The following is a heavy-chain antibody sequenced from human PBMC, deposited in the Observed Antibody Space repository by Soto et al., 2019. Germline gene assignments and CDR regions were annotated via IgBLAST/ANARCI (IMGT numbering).Heavy chain of an antibody. CDR3: ARGLVLSPPSLYYYYGMDV. Sequence: QVQLVESGGGVVQPGRSLRLSCAASGFTFSSYGMHWVRQAPGKGLEWVAVIWYDGSNKYYADSVKGRFTISRDNSKNTLYLQMNSLRAEDTAVYYCARGLVLSPPSLYYYYGMDVWGQGTTVTVSS. D-gene: IGHD6-6*01. V-gene: IGHV3-33*01. CDR1: GFTFSSYG. CDR2: IWYDGSNK. J-gene: IGHJ6*02.